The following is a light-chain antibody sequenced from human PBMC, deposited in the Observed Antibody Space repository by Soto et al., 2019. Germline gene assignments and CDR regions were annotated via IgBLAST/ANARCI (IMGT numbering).Light chain of an antibody. CDR1: QGIGYN. Sequence: DIQMTQSPTSLSASVGDRVTITCRASQGIGYNLAWYQQKTGKVPKVLIYTASTLHSGVPSRFSGSGSGTEFTLTINSLQPEDVATYFCPKYDSVPWSFGQGTRVEI. V-gene: IGKV1-27*01. CDR2: TAS. CDR3: PKYDSVPWS. J-gene: IGKJ1*01.